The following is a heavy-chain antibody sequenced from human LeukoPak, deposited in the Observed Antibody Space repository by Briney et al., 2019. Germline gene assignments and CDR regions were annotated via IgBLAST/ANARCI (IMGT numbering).Heavy chain of an antibody. D-gene: IGHD6-19*01. Sequence: PGGSLRLSCAASGFTFSDYYMSWIRQAPGKGLEWVSYISSSGSTIHYADSVKGRFTISRDNAKNSLYLQMKSLRAEDTAVYYCTRNSGWYRLDYWGQGTLVTVPS. CDR3: TRNSGWYRLDY. V-gene: IGHV3-11*04. CDR1: GFTFSDYY. CDR2: ISSSGSTI. J-gene: IGHJ4*02.